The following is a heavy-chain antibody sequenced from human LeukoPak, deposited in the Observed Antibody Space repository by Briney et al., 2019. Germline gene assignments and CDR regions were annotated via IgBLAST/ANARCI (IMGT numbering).Heavy chain of an antibody. D-gene: IGHD6-25*01. CDR3: ARSSGTGTLSY. V-gene: IGHV4-39*02. J-gene: IGHJ4*02. CDR2: VYYGRSP. Sequence: PSETLSLTCTVSGDSISRSTYYWAWIRQPPGKGLEWIGSVYYGRSPYYNPSLESRATISVDTSKSHFSLKMSSVTAADTAVYYCARSSGTGTLSYWGQGTLVTVSS. CDR1: GDSISRSTYY.